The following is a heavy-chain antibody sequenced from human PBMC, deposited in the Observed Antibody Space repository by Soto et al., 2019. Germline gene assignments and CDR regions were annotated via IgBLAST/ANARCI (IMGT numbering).Heavy chain of an antibody. D-gene: IGHD1-26*01. CDR2: IWYDGSNK. Sequence: GGSLILSCAASGFTFSSYGMHWVRQAPGKGLEWVAVIWYDGSNKYYADSVKGRFTISRDNSKNTLYLQMNSLRVEDTAVYYCARAVSGSYAGMDVWGQGTTVTVSS. CDR1: GFTFSSYG. V-gene: IGHV3-33*01. J-gene: IGHJ6*02. CDR3: ARAVSGSYAGMDV.